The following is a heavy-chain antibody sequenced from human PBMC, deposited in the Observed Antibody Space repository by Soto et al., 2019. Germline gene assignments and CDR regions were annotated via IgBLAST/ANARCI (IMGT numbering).Heavy chain of an antibody. Sequence: PGGSLRLSCAASGFIFNNYGMTWDRQAPGKGLEWVSTVTASGGGTFYANSVKGRFTISRDNSRNTRHLQMSSLRVEDTALYYCAKALVPALTAKFGYWGQGTLVTV. CDR3: AKALVPALTAKFGY. CDR1: GFIFNNYG. D-gene: IGHD5-18*01. V-gene: IGHV3-23*01. CDR2: VTASGGGT. J-gene: IGHJ4*02.